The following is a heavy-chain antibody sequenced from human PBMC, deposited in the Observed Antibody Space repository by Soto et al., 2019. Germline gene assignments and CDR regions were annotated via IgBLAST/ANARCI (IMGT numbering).Heavy chain of an antibody. D-gene: IGHD6-6*01. J-gene: IGHJ4*02. V-gene: IGHV3-33*01. CDR2: IWYDGSNK. Sequence: GGSLRLSCAASGFTFSSYGMHWVRQAPGKGLEWVAVIWYDGSNKYYADSVKGRFTISRDNSKNTLYLQMNSLRAEDTAVYYCARSGQLVLKLLFDLWGQGSLVTVSS. CDR1: GFTFSSYG. CDR3: ARSGQLVLKLLFDL.